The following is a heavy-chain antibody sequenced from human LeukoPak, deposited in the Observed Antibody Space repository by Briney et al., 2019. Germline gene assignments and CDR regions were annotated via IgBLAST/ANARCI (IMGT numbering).Heavy chain of an antibody. D-gene: IGHD5-18*01. J-gene: IGHJ4*02. V-gene: IGHV3-30*03. CDR3: ARSMRGYSYGPDDY. CDR1: GFTFSSYG. Sequence: GGSLRLSCAASGFTFSSYGMHWVRRAPGKGLEWVAVISYDGSNKYYADSVKGRFTISRDNSKNTLYLQMNSLRAEDTAVYYCARSMRGYSYGPDDYWGQGTLVTVSS. CDR2: ISYDGSNK.